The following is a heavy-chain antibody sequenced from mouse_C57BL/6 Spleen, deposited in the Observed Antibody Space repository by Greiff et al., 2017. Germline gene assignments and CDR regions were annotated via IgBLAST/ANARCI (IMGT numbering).Heavy chain of an antibody. Sequence: EVKVVESGGGLVQPGGSLSLSCAASGFTSTDYYMSWVRQTPGKALEWLGFIRNKANGNKTEYSASVKVRFTISRDNSQSILYLQMNALRAEDSATYYCARSGYYFDCWGQGTTLTVSS. CDR2: IRNKANGNKT. CDR3: ARSGYYFDC. J-gene: IGHJ2*01. D-gene: IGHD4-1*01. CDR1: GFTSTDYY. V-gene: IGHV7-3*01.